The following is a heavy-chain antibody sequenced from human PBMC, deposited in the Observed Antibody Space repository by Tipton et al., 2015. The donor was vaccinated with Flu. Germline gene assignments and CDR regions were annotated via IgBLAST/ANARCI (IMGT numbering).Heavy chain of an antibody. J-gene: IGHJ4*02. CDR2: IHYSGTT. CDR1: GASVSSGGYY. V-gene: IGHV4-31*03. D-gene: IGHD5-18*01. Sequence: TLFLTCSVSGASVSSGGYYWSWIRQHPGKGLEWIGYIHYSGTTYYSPSLRSRVTISVDTSKNQFSLKLNSLTAADTAVYYCARDEDTSMGTHWGQGTLVTVSS. CDR3: ARDEDTSMGTH.